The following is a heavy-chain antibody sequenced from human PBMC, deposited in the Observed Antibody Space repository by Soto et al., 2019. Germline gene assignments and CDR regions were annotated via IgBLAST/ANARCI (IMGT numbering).Heavy chain of an antibody. V-gene: IGHV4-39*01. Sequence: QLQLQESGPGLVKPSETLSLTCSVSDDSINSDKYYWGWIRQPPGKGLEWIGSIYYRGNAYYNPSPQTRITLSPGKAKSPFFLKLNSVTAAELAVDFCARLEGLATISYHFCLWGPGALVTVSS. CDR3: ARLEGLATISYHFCL. J-gene: IGHJ4*02. D-gene: IGHD2-2*01. CDR2: IYYRGNA. CDR1: DDSINSDKYY.